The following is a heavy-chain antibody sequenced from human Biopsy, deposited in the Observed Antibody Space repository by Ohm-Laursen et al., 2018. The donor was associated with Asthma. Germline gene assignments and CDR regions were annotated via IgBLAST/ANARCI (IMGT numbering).Heavy chain of an antibody. CDR1: GGTFSNSA. D-gene: IGHD6-19*01. CDR2: IMTVFGTT. J-gene: IGHJ6*02. V-gene: IGHV1-69*01. Sequence: ESSVKVSCKAPGGTFSNSAISWVRQAPGQGLEWLGGIMTVFGTTNYAQKFQGRVTITADESTSTAYMEVTSLRSEDTAIYYCARCQVGYSSGWSLLLKKIYYSGMDVWGQGTAVTVSS. CDR3: ARCQVGYSSGWSLLLKKIYYSGMDV.